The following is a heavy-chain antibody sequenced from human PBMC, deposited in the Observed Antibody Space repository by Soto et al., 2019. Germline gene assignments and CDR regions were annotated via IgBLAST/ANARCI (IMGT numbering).Heavy chain of an antibody. D-gene: IGHD6-19*01. CDR3: ARAPSQEQWLSSYYYHYVMDV. CDR1: GGTFSSYA. V-gene: IGHV1-69*13. CDR2: IIPIFGTA. J-gene: IGHJ6*02. Sequence: GASVKVSCKASGGTFSSYAISWVRQAPGQGLEWMGGIIPIFGTANYAQKFQGRVTITADESTSTAYMELSSLRSEDTAMYYCARAPSQEQWLSSYYYHYVMDVWGQGTTVTVSS.